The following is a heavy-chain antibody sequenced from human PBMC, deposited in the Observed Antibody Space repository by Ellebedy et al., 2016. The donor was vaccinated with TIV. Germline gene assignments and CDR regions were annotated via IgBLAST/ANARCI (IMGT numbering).Heavy chain of an antibody. CDR1: AFTFSSCA. J-gene: IGHJ4*02. D-gene: IGHD6-19*01. CDR2: TSHDGTNK. Sequence: GESLKISCAVSAFTFSSCALHWVRQAPGKGLEWVAVTSHDGTNKYYAGSVKGRFTISRDNSKNTLYLQMNSLRPEDTAVYYCARDGSGWDTDYYFDSWGQGTLVTVSS. CDR3: ARDGSGWDTDYYFDS. V-gene: IGHV3-30-3*01.